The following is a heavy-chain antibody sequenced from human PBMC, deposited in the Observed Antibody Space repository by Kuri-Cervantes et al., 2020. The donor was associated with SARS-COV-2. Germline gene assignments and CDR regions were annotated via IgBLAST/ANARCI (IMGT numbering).Heavy chain of an antibody. J-gene: IGHJ6*02. Sequence: GESLKISCAASGFTFSSYWMHWVRQAPGKGLVWVSRISSDGSSTSYADSVKGRFTISRDNAKNTPYLQMNSLRAEDTAVYYCARAGTASGYDQYYYYYYGMDVWGQGTTVTVSS. CDR3: ARAGTASGYDQYYYYYYGMDV. CDR2: ISSDGSST. V-gene: IGHV3-74*01. CDR1: GFTFSSYW. D-gene: IGHD5-12*01.